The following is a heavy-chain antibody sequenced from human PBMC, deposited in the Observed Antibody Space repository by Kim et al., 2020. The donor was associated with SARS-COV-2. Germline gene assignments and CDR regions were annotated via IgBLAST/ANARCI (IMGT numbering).Heavy chain of an antibody. Sequence: YPNPVKGRFTISRNNSKNTLYLQMNSLRAEDTAVYYCAKSMELWLLLFDYWGQGTLVTVSS. CDR3: AKSMELWLLLFDY. V-gene: IGHV3-23*01. D-gene: IGHD5-18*01. J-gene: IGHJ4*02.